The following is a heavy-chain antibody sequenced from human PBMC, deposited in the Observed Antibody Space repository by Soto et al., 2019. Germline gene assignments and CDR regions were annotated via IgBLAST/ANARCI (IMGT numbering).Heavy chain of an antibody. J-gene: IGHJ5*02. Sequence: SVKVSCKASGGTFSSYAISWVRQAPGQGLEWMGGIIPIFGTANYAQKFQGRVTITADESTSTAYMELSSLRSEDTAVYYCVLPRRPYYDSSGYYPWFDPWGQGTLVTVSS. D-gene: IGHD3-22*01. CDR3: VLPRRPYYDSSGYYPWFDP. CDR1: GGTFSSYA. CDR2: IIPIFGTA. V-gene: IGHV1-69*13.